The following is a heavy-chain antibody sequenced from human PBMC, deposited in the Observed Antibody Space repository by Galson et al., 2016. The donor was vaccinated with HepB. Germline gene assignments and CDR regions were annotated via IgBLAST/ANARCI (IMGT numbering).Heavy chain of an antibody. CDR1: KFTFSTYT. Sequence: SLRLSCAASKFTFSTYTMNWVRQAPGKGLEWVSYISRDSGTIYYADSVKGRFTISRDNAKNSLYPQMNSLRAEDTAVYYCARTAFAYSGSYWWFHPWGQGTLVTVSS. V-gene: IGHV3-48*01. J-gene: IGHJ5*02. CDR2: ISRDSGTI. CDR3: ARTAFAYSGSYWWFHP. D-gene: IGHD1-26*01.